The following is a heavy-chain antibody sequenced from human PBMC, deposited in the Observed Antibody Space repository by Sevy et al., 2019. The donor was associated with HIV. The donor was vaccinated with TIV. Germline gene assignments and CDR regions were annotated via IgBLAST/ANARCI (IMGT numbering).Heavy chain of an antibody. CDR2: ISFDGINH. Sequence: GGSLRLSCSAFGFNFQTFGMHWIRQAPGKGPEWLAVISFDGINHNYAASVMGRFTIYRDNSKSLLFLQINSLTPTDTSVYFCSKESFRGTYIRGYFDHWGQGTLVTVSS. CDR1: GFNFQTFG. D-gene: IGHD3-16*01. CDR3: SKESFRGTYIRGYFDH. J-gene: IGHJ4*02. V-gene: IGHV3-30*18.